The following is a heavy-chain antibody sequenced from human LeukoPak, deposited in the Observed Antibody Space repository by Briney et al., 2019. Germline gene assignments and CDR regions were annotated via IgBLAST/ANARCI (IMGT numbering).Heavy chain of an antibody. CDR3: ARLKFYDSTGYSPGYYMDV. CDR1: GGSIISNY. V-gene: IGHV4-4*07. CDR2: IYGSGIT. D-gene: IGHD3-22*01. J-gene: IGHJ6*03. Sequence: SETLSLTCTVSGGSIISNYWSWIRQSAGTGLEWIGRIYGSGITDYNPSLKSRVTMSLDTSRKQFSLRLTSVTAADTAAYYCARLKFYDSTGYSPGYYMDVWGKGTTVSVFS.